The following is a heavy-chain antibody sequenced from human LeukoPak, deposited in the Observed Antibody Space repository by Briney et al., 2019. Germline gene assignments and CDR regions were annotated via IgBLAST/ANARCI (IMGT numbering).Heavy chain of an antibody. J-gene: IGHJ4*02. D-gene: IGHD6-19*01. CDR1: GGSISSSSYY. CDR3: ARHSSSGWRPSMGFDY. CDR2: IYYSGST. Sequence: PSETLSLTCTVSGGSISSSSYYWGWIRQPPGKGLEWIGSIYYSGSTYYNPSLKSRVTISVDTSKNQFSLKLSSVTAADTAVYYCARHSSSGWRPSMGFDYWGQGTLVTVSS. V-gene: IGHV4-39*01.